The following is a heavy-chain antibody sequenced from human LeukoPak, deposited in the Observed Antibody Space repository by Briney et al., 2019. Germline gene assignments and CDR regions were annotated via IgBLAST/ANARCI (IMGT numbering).Heavy chain of an antibody. D-gene: IGHD1-26*01. J-gene: IGHJ5*02. CDR3: ASFGSHYQNWFDP. CDR2: IYSGGST. CDR1: GFTVSSNY. Sequence: GGSLRLSCAASGFTVSSNYMSWVRQAPGKGLEWVSVIYSGGSTYYADSVKGRFTISRDNSKNTLYLQMNSLRAEDTAVYYCASFGSHYQNWFDPWGQGTLVTVSS. V-gene: IGHV3-53*01.